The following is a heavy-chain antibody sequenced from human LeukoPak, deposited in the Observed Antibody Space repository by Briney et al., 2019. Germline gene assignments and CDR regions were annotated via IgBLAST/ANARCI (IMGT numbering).Heavy chain of an antibody. Sequence: GGSLRLSCAASGFTFSDYYMSWIRQAPGQGQERVSYISSSGSTIYYADSVKGRFTISRDNAKNSLYLQMNSLRAEDTAVYYCARRGRGVIRDYYYMDVWGKGTTVTVSS. CDR1: GFTFSDYY. J-gene: IGHJ6*03. V-gene: IGHV3-11*04. D-gene: IGHD3-3*01. CDR2: ISSSGSTI. CDR3: ARRGRGVIRDYYYMDV.